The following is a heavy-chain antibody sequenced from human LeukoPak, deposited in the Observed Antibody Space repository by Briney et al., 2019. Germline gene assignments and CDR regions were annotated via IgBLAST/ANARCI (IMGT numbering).Heavy chain of an antibody. CDR1: GFTVSSNY. J-gene: IGHJ4*02. D-gene: IGHD1/OR15-1a*01. CDR2: IYSGGST. V-gene: IGHV3-53*01. Sequence: GGSLRLSCAASGFTVSSNYMSWVRQAPGMGLEWVSVIYSGGSTYYADSVKGRFTISRDNSKNTLYLQMNSLRAEDTAVYYCASQRRDNNPRSDYWGQGTLVTVSS. CDR3: ASQRRDNNPRSDY.